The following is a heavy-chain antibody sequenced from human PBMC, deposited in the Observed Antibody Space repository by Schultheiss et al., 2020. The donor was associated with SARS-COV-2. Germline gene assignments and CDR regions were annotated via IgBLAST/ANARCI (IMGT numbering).Heavy chain of an antibody. CDR2: IAYDGGDK. CDR1: GFTFSNHG. J-gene: IGHJ2*01. Sequence: GESLKISCAASGFTFSNHGMHWVRQAPGKGLEWVAVIAYDGGDKKHTDSVKGRFTISRDNSKNTLYLQMNSLRAEDTAVYYCAKDKVMVLLFWYFDLWGRGTLVTVSS. D-gene: IGHD2/OR15-2a*01. V-gene: IGHV3-30*18. CDR3: AKDKVMVLLFWYFDL.